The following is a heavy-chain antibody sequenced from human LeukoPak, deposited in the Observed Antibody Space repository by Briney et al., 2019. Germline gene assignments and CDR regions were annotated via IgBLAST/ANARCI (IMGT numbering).Heavy chain of an antibody. Sequence: GGSLRLSCAASGFTFSTYLMHWVRQAPGKGLVWVSRIHGDGISTTYADSVKGRFTISRDNAKNLLYLQMNSLTAEDTAVYYCARVEGTTGQGFDYWGQGALVTVSS. CDR3: ARVEGTTGQGFDY. CDR2: IHGDGIST. CDR1: GFTFSTYL. D-gene: IGHD1-7*01. V-gene: IGHV3-74*01. J-gene: IGHJ4*02.